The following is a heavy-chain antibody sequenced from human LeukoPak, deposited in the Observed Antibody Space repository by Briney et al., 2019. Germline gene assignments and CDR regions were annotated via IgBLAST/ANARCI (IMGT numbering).Heavy chain of an antibody. J-gene: IGHJ4*02. Sequence: ASVKVSCKASGYNFSGYSIHWVRQAPGEGLEWMGWINPNSGDTSYAQKFQGRVTMTRDTSISTVYMELSRLRSNDTAVYSCAKASYCTSTNCYEGFDSWGQGTLVTVSS. D-gene: IGHD2-2*01. CDR2: INPNSGDT. V-gene: IGHV1-2*02. CDR1: GYNFSGYS. CDR3: AKASYCTSTNCYEGFDS.